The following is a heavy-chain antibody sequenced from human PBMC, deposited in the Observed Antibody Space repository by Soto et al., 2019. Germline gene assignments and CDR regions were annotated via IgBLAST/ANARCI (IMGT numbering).Heavy chain of an antibody. CDR3: ARATGGYSYEYWYFDL. D-gene: IGHD5-18*01. CDR1: GFTFDDYG. J-gene: IGHJ2*01. CDR2: INWNGGST. Sequence: EVQLVESGGGVVRPGGSLRLSCVASGFTFDDYGMSWVRQAPGKGLEWVSGINWNGGSTGYADSVKGRFTISRDNAKNSLYLQMNSLRAEDTALYHCARATGGYSYEYWYFDLWGRGTLVTVSS. V-gene: IGHV3-20*01.